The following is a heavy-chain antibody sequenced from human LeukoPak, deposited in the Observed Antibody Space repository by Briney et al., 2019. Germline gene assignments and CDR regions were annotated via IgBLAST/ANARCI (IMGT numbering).Heavy chain of an antibody. D-gene: IGHD3-9*01. J-gene: IGHJ3*02. V-gene: IGHV1-18*01. Sequence: NLQGRVTMTTDTSTSTAYMELRSLRSDDTAVYYCARTLTCYRAPFYAFDIWGQGTMVTVSS. CDR3: ARTLTCYRAPFYAFDI.